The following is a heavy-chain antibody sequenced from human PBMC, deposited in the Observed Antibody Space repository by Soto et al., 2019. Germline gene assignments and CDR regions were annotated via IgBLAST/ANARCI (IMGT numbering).Heavy chain of an antibody. J-gene: IGHJ4*02. V-gene: IGHV3-48*02. CDR2: ISSGGGTR. D-gene: IGHD1-1*01. CDR1: GFSFSSYS. Sequence: EVQLVESGGDLVQPGGSLRLSCAASGFSFSSYSMNWVRQPPGKGLEWLSYISSGGGTRYYADSVKGRFTISRDNAKNALYLPMNSLRDEDTAVYYCARDQLLSRVGYWGQGTLVTVSS. CDR3: ARDQLLSRVGY.